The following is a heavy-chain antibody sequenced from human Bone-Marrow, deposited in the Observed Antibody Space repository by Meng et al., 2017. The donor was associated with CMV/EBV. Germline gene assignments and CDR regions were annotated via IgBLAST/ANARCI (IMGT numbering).Heavy chain of an antibody. D-gene: IGHD3-3*01. CDR2: IYYSGST. CDR3: ARNYDFWSHVNYYYYGMDV. V-gene: IGHV4-39*07. CDR1: GGSISSSSYY. J-gene: IGHJ6*02. Sequence: GSLRLSCTVSGGSISSSSYYWGWIRQPPGKGLEWIGSIYYSGSTYYNPSLKSRVTISVDTSKNQFSLKLSSVTAADTAVYYCARNYDFWSHVNYYYYGMDVWGQWNTVNV.